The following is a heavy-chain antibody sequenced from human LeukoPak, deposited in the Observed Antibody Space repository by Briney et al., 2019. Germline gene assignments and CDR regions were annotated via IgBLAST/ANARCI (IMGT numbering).Heavy chain of an antibody. D-gene: IGHD3-10*01. CDR2: IYYSGST. CDR3: ARERVPSPLFDY. V-gene: IGHV4-30-4*01. Sequence: SETLSLTCTVSGGSIGSGDYYWSWIRQPPGKGLEWIGYIYYSGSTYYNPSLKSRVTISVDTSKNQFSLKLSSVTAADTAVYYCARERVPSPLFDYWGQGTLVTVSS. CDR1: GGSIGSGDYY. J-gene: IGHJ4*02.